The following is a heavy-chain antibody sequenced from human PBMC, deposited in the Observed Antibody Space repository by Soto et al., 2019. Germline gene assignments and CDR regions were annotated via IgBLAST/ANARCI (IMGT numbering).Heavy chain of an antibody. Sequence: GGSLRLSCAASGFTVSSAYMTWVRQAPGKGLEWVSVIYGGLTTSYADSVKGRFTISRDNSKNTLFLQMNSLRAEDTAVYYCARDRIEAAGTPRFNYYYGMDVWGQGTTVTVSS. CDR2: IYGGLTT. CDR3: ARDRIEAAGTPRFNYYYGMDV. J-gene: IGHJ6*02. CDR1: GFTVSSAY. D-gene: IGHD6-13*01. V-gene: IGHV3-53*01.